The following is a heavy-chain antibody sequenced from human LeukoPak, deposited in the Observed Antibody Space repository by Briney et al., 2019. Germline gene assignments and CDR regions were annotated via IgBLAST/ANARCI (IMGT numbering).Heavy chain of an antibody. J-gene: IGHJ4*02. V-gene: IGHV7-4-1*02. CDR2: INTNTGNP. CDR3: ARDRIDIVATTRGYGDYRFDY. CDR1: GYTFTSYA. Sequence: ASVKVSCKASGYTFTSYAMNWVRQAPGQGLEWMGWINTNTGNPTYAQGFTGRFVFSSDTSVSTAYLQISSLKAEDTAVYYCARDRIDIVATTRGYGDYRFDYWGQGTLVSVSS. D-gene: IGHD5-12*01.